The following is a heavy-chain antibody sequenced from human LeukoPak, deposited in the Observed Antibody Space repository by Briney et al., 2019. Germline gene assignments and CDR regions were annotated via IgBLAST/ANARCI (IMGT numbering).Heavy chain of an antibody. J-gene: IGHJ4*02. V-gene: IGHV1-69*01. CDR1: GGTFSSYA. CDR3: AMPSGVRGAITTSFDY. Sequence: SVKVSCKASGGTFSSYAISWVRQAPGQGLEWMGGIIPIFGTANYAQKFQGRVTITADESTSTAYMELSSLRSEDTAVYYCAMPSGVRGAITTSFDYWGQGTLVTVSS. D-gene: IGHD3-10*01. CDR2: IIPIFGTA.